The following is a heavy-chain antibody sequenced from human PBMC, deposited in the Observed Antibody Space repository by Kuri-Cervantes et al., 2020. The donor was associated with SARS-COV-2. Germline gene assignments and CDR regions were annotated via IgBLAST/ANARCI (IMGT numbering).Heavy chain of an antibody. V-gene: IGHV3-30-3*01. CDR2: ISYDGSNK. J-gene: IGHJ4*02. CDR1: GFTFSSYA. D-gene: IGHD5-18*01. CDR3: ARVRVIQDTAMADTFDY. Sequence: GGSLRLSCAASGFTFSSYAMHWVRQAPGKGLEWVAVISYDGSNKYYADSVKGRFTISSDNSKNTLYLQMNSLRAEDTAVYYCARVRVIQDTAMADTFDYWGQGTLVTVSS.